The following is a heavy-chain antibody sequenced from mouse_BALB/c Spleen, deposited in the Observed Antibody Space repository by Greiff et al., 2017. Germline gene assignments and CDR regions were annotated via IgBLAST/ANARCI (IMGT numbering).Heavy chain of an antibody. V-gene: IGHV3-8*02. Sequence: DVKLQESGPSLVKPSQTLSLTCSVTGDSITSGYWNWIRKFPGNKLEYMGYISYSGSTYYNPSLKSRISITRDTSKNQYYLQLNSVTTEDTATYYCARGDYGSSYWYFDVWGAGTTVTVSS. CDR3: ARGDYGSSYWYFDV. CDR1: GDSITSGY. CDR2: ISYSGST. J-gene: IGHJ1*01. D-gene: IGHD1-1*01.